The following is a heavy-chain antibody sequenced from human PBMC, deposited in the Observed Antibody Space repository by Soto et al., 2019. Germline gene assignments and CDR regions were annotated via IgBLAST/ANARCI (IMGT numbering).Heavy chain of an antibody. CDR2: INPNSGGT. J-gene: IGHJ3*02. CDR3: ARDLLSQWLVTHWAFDI. CDR1: GYTFTGYY. V-gene: IGHV1-2*02. D-gene: IGHD6-19*01. Sequence: QVQLVQSGAEVKKPGASVKVSCKASGYTFTGYYMHWVRQAPGQGLEWMGWINPNSGGTNYAQKFQGRVTMTRDTFIRTAYIELGRLRSDGTAVYFCARDLLSQWLVTHWAFDIWGQGTIVTVSS.